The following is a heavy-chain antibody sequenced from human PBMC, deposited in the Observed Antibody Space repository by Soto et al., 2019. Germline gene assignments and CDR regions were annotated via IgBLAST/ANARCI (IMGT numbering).Heavy chain of an antibody. CDR2: ISSSGSTI. D-gene: IGHD3-22*01. V-gene: IGHV3-48*03. J-gene: IGHJ4*02. CDR3: AGAPIDYYDISGYFDS. CDR1: GFTFCTYE. Sequence: GALARPGSASGFTFCTYEMNCVRPTPGKGLEWVSYISSSGSTISYADSVKGRFTISRDNAKNSLYLQMNSLRAEDTAVYYCAGAPIDYYDISGYFDSCGQRTLGTL.